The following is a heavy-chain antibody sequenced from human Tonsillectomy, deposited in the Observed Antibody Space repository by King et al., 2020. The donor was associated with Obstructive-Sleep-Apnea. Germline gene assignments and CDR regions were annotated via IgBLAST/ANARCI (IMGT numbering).Heavy chain of an antibody. CDR3: ARMAWRPQALYYYYYGMDV. Sequence: QLQESGPGLVKPSGTLSLTCAVSGGSISSSNWWSWVRQPPGKGLEWIGEIYHSGSTNYNPSLKSRVTISVDKSKNQFSLKLSSVTAADTAVYYCARMAWRPQALYYYYYGMDVWGQGTTVTVSS. J-gene: IGHJ6*02. CDR1: GGSISSSNW. D-gene: IGHD5-24*01. CDR2: IYHSGST. V-gene: IGHV4-4*02.